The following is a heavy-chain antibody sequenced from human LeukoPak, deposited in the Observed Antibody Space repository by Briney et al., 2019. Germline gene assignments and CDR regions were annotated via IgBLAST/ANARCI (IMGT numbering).Heavy chain of an antibody. CDR1: GYTFTSYG. CDR2: ISAYNGNT. CDR3: AREILTEFDY. V-gene: IGHV1-18*01. J-gene: IGHJ4*02. D-gene: IGHD2-8*02. Sequence: ASVKVSCKASGYTFTSYGISWVRQAPGQGLEWMAWISAYNGNTHYAQKFQDRITITTDTSTTTAYMEMTSLRSDDTAVYYCAREILTEFDYWGQGTLVTVSS.